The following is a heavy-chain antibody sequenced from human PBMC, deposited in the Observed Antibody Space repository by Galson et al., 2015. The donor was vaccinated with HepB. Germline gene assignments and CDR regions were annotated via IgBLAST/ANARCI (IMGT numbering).Heavy chain of an antibody. J-gene: IGHJ3*02. CDR1: GFTVSSNY. CDR3: ASWGVVAPNDAFDI. Sequence: SLRLSCAASGFTVSSNYMSWVRQAPGKGLEWVSVIYSGGSTYYADSVKGRFTISRDNSKNTLYPQMNSLRAEDTAVYYCASWGVVAPNDAFDIWGQGTMVTVSS. D-gene: IGHD3-3*01. CDR2: IYSGGST. V-gene: IGHV3-53*01.